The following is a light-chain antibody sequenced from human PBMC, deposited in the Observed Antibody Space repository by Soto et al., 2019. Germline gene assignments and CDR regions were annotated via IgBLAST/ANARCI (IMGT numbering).Light chain of an antibody. CDR3: HQYNNWLALT. J-gene: IGKJ4*01. CDR2: NAS. Sequence: EIVLTQSPSTLSLSPGERAILSCRASQSVSTFLAWFQQKPGQPPRLLIYNASARATGIPVRFRGSGSGTEFTLTISSLQSEDSAVYYCHQYNNWLALTFGGGTKVDIK. V-gene: IGKV3-15*01. CDR1: QSVSTF.